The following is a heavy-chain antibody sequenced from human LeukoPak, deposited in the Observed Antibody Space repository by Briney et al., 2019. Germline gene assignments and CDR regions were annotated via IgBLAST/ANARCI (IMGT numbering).Heavy chain of an antibody. J-gene: IGHJ5*02. Sequence: PGGSLRLSCAASGFTFSSYAMSWVRQAPGKGLEWVSAISGSGGSTYYADSVKGRFTISRDNSKNTLYLQMNSLRAEDTAVYYCAKDRIAAAGRGFRFDPWGQGTLATVSS. V-gene: IGHV3-23*01. CDR1: GFTFSSYA. CDR3: AKDRIAAAGRGFRFDP. D-gene: IGHD6-13*01. CDR2: ISGSGGST.